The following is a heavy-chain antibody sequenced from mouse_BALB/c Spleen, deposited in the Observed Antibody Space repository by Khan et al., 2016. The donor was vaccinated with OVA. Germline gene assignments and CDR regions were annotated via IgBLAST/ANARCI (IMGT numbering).Heavy chain of an antibody. CDR3: ARHGSTSWFAY. Sequence: LQQSGPELMKPGASVKISCKASGYSFSTYYIHWVTRSHGKTLEWIGYIDPSNGGTTYNQKFKGKATLTVDKSSSTAYMHLTSLTSEYSAVYYCARHGSTSWFAYWGQGTLVTVSA. CDR2: IDPSNGGT. CDR1: GYSFSTYY. V-gene: IGHV1S135*01. J-gene: IGHJ3*01. D-gene: IGHD1-1*01.